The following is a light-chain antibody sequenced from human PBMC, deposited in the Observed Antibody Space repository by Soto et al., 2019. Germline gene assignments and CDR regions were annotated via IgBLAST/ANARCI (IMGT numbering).Light chain of an antibody. Sequence: QAVVTQPASVSGSPGQSITISCTGTSSDVGVYNYVSWFQQHPGKAPKLMIYDVSNRPSGVSNRFSGSKSGNTASLTISGLQAEDEADYYCSSYASSSTLDVFGTGTKLTVL. J-gene: IGLJ1*01. CDR1: SSDVGVYNY. CDR3: SSYASSSTLDV. V-gene: IGLV2-14*03. CDR2: DVS.